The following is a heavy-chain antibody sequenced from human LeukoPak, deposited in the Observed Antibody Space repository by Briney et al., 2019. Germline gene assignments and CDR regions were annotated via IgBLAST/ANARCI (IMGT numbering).Heavy chain of an antibody. V-gene: IGHV4-59*08. CDR1: GDSINTYY. CDR2: IYYLGST. Sequence: SETLSLTCTVSGDSINTYYWSWIRQPPRKGLEWIGYIYYLGSTNYNPSLKSRVTMSVDTSNNQFSLSLSSVTAADTAMYFCARTYYYGAGRYFLDVWGKGSTVTVSS. D-gene: IGHD3-10*01. CDR3: ARTYYYGAGRYFLDV. J-gene: IGHJ6*03.